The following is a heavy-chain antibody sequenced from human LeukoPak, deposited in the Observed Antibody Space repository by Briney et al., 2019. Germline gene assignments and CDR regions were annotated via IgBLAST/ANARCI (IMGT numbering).Heavy chain of an antibody. D-gene: IGHD3-10*01. Sequence: SQTLSLTCAISGDSVSSNSAAWNWIRQSPSRGLEWLGRTYYRSKWYNDYAVSVKSRITINPDTSKNQFSLQLNSVTPEDTAVCYCARAGYYYGSGSYYDYWGQGTLVTVSS. V-gene: IGHV6-1*01. CDR1: GDSVSSNSAA. CDR2: TYYRSKWYN. CDR3: ARAGYYYGSGSYYDY. J-gene: IGHJ4*02.